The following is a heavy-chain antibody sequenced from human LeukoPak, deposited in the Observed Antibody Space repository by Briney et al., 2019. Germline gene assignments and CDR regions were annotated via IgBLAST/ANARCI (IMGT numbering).Heavy chain of an antibody. CDR3: ARARYSGTYGFDY. CDR1: GGTFNSYI. Sequence: SVKVSCKASGGTFNSYIISWVRQAPGQGLEWMGGIFPIFGTASYAQKFHDRVTITADEPTTTAYMELSSLRSEDTAVYYCARARYSGTYGFDYWGQGTLVTVSS. J-gene: IGHJ4*02. CDR2: IFPIFGTA. V-gene: IGHV1-69*01. D-gene: IGHD1-26*01.